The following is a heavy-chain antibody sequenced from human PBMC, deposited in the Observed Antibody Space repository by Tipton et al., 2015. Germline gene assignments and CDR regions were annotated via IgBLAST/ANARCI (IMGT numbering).Heavy chain of an antibody. D-gene: IGHD2-15*01. CDR3: TRAGGPGYYFGLDV. V-gene: IGHV3-48*02. CDR2: IGTSGSST. Sequence: SLRLSCVASGFSFSYYSMQWVRQAPGKGLEWVSHIGTSGSSTYHADFVEGRFTITRDSAKISIYLQMNSLRDDDTAVYYCTRAGGPGYYFGLDVWGQGTTVTVSS. CDR1: GFSFSYYS. J-gene: IGHJ6*02.